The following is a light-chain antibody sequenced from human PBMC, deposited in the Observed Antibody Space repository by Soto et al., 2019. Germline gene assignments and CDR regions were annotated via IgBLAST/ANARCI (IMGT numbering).Light chain of an antibody. CDR3: QQLNSYPRVT. V-gene: IGKV1-9*01. J-gene: IGKJ5*01. CDR2: AAS. CDR1: QGISSY. Sequence: IQMTQSPPSLSASVGDRVTITCRASQGISSYLAWYQQKPGKAPKLLIYAASTLQSGVPSRFSGSGSGTEFTLTISSLQPEDFATYYCQQLNSYPRVTFGQGTRLEIK.